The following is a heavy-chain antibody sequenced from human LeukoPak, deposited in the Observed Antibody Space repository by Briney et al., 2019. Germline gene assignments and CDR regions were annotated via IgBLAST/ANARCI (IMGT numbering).Heavy chain of an antibody. Sequence: KPGGSLRLSCAASGFIFSSYTMNWVRQAPGEGLEWVSSISDTSTYIYYADSVEGRFTISRDNAKNSLYLQMISLRAEDTAFYYRASSRTERGYSFGYGYWGQGTLVTVSS. CDR2: ISDTSTYI. J-gene: IGHJ4*02. D-gene: IGHD5-18*01. CDR1: GFIFSSYT. CDR3: ASSRTERGYSFGYGY. V-gene: IGHV3-21*01.